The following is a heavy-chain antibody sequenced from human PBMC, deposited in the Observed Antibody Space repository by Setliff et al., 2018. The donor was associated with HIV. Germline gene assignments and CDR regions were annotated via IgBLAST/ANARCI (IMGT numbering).Heavy chain of an antibody. CDR3: VRGTLDF. J-gene: IGHJ4*02. Sequence: GGSLRLSCEASGFTFSTYGMNWVRHAPGKGLEWVAQISSRGFPIYYAYSVRGRFTASRDNGKNSLFLQMNSLRAEDTAVYYCVRGTLDFWGQGNLVTVSS. CDR1: GFTFSTYG. V-gene: IGHV3-48*01. CDR2: ISSRGFPI.